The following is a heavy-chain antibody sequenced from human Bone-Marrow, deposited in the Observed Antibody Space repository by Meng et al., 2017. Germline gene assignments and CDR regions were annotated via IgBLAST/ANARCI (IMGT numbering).Heavy chain of an antibody. CDR2: IYHSGST. Sequence: LPDTAPAPLKPSAPLARPCAVSAGSISSSNWWSWVRQPPGKGLEWIGEIYHSGSTNHNPSLNSRVTISVDKSKNQFSLKLIAVTAADTAVYYCARGSSSSWPNFDYWGQGTLVTVSS. CDR1: AGSISSSNW. CDR3: ARGSSSSWPNFDY. J-gene: IGHJ4*02. D-gene: IGHD6-13*01. V-gene: IGHV4-4*02.